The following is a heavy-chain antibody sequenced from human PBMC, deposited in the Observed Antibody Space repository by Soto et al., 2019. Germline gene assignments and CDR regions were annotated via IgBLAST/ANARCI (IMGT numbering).Heavy chain of an antibody. CDR1: GDSVSSNSAA. V-gene: IGHV6-1*01. CDR2: TYYRSRWYN. Sequence: SQTLSLTCAISGDSVSSNSAAWNWIRLSPSRGLEWLARTYYRSRWYNDYAVSVRSRITVNPDTSKNQFSLQLTSVTPEDTAVYYCAGTTSHQWYYMDVLGKGTMVTVSS. J-gene: IGHJ6*03. CDR3: AGTTSHQWYYMDV. D-gene: IGHD1-7*01.